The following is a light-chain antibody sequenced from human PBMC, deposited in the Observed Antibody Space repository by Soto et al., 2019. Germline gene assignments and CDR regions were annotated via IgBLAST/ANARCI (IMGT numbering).Light chain of an antibody. CDR1: QSVSSS. CDR2: GAS. V-gene: IGKV3-15*01. Sequence: EIVMTQSPATLSVSPGERATLSCRASQSVSSSLAWYQQKPGQAPRLLIYGASTRAPGIPARFTGGGSGTEFTLTISSLQSEDFAVYYWQQYNNWPRFTFGPGTKVDIK. J-gene: IGKJ3*01. CDR3: QQYNNWPRFT.